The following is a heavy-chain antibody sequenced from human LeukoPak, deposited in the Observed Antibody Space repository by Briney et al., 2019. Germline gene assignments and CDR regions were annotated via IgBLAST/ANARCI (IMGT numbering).Heavy chain of an antibody. CDR2: IIPIFGTA. V-gene: IGHV1-69*13. Sequence: GASVKVSCTASGGTFSSYAISWVRQAPGQGLEWMGGIIPIFGTANYAQKFQGRVTITADESTSTAYMELSSLRSEDTAVYYCARDINPIWDRAFDIWGQGTMVTVSS. J-gene: IGHJ3*02. CDR3: ARDINPIWDRAFDI. D-gene: IGHD1-14*01. CDR1: GGTFSSYA.